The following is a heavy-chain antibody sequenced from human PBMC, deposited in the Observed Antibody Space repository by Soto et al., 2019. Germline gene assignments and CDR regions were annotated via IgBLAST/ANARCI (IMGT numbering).Heavy chain of an antibody. CDR1: GYTFTSYD. CDR3: ASLGYCSSTSCKGWFDP. J-gene: IGHJ5*02. CDR2: MNPNSGNT. Sequence: ASVKVSCKASGYTFTSYDINWVRQATGQGLEWMGWMNPNSGNTGYAQKFQGRVTMTRNTSISTAYMELSSLRSEDTAVYYCASLGYCSSTSCKGWFDPWGQGTLVTVSS. D-gene: IGHD2-2*01. V-gene: IGHV1-8*01.